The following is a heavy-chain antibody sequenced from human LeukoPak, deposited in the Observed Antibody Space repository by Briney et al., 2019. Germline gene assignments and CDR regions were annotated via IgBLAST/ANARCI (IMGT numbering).Heavy chain of an antibody. V-gene: IGHV4-39*01. Sequence: SETLSLTCTVSGGSISSSSYYWGWIRQPPGKGLEWIGSIYYSGSTYYNPSLKSRVTISVDTSKNQFSLKLSSVTAADTAVYYCARIRIIPGARDAFDVWGPGTVVTVSS. D-gene: IGHD2-21*01. CDR3: ARIRIIPGARDAFDV. CDR2: IYYSGST. CDR1: GGSISSSSYY. J-gene: IGHJ3*01.